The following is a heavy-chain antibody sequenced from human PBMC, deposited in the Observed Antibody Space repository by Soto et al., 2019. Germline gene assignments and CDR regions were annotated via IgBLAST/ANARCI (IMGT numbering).Heavy chain of an antibody. CDR1: GFTFSSYA. J-gene: IGHJ6*02. CDR3: ARDGGEGVGATYYYYYGMDV. V-gene: IGHV3-30-3*01. D-gene: IGHD1-26*01. Sequence: GGSLRLSCAASGFTFSSYAMHWVRQAPGKGLEWVAVISYDGSNKYYADSVKGRFTISRDNSKNTLYLQMNSLRAEDTAVYYCARDGGEGVGATYYYYYGMDVWGQGTTVTVSS. CDR2: ISYDGSNK.